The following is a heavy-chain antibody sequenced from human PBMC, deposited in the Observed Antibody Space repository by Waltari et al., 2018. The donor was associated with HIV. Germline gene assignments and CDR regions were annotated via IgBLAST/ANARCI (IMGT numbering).Heavy chain of an antibody. Sequence: QVQLQQWSAGLLKPSETLSHTCAVYGGSFSGYFWGRNRHPPGKGLEWIGEIKHSRSTHYNPCLKSRVTIAVDTSKNQFSLKLSSVTAANTAVYYCARTPPPYSSGWYLDYWGQGTLITVSS. V-gene: IGHV4-34*01. CDR1: GGSFSGYF. CDR3: ARTPPPYSSGWYLDY. D-gene: IGHD6-19*01. CDR2: IKHSRST. J-gene: IGHJ4*02.